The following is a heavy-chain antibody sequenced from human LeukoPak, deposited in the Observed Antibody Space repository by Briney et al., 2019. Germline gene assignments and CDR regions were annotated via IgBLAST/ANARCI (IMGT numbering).Heavy chain of an antibody. J-gene: IGHJ1*01. CDR3: AKCPLAVAGSHAEYFQH. Sequence: PGGSLRLSCAASGITFSSYAMHWVRQAPGKGLEWVAFIRYDGSNKYYADSVKGRFTISRDNSKNTQYLQMNSLRAEDTAVYYCAKCPLAVAGSHAEYFQHWGQGTLVTVSS. V-gene: IGHV3-30*02. CDR2: IRYDGSNK. D-gene: IGHD6-19*01. CDR1: GITFSSYA.